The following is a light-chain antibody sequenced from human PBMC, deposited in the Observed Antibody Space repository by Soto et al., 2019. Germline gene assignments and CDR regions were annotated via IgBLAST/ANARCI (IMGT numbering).Light chain of an antibody. CDR3: SSYASNKDVI. V-gene: IGLV2-14*03. CDR1: SSDLGGYDY. J-gene: IGLJ2*01. Sequence: QSVLTQPASVSGSPGQSITISCTGTSSDLGGYDYVSWYQQHPGKAPKLLIYDVSNRPSGVSYRFSGSKSGNTASLTVSGLQAEDEADYYCSSYASNKDVIFGGGTKVTVL. CDR2: DVS.